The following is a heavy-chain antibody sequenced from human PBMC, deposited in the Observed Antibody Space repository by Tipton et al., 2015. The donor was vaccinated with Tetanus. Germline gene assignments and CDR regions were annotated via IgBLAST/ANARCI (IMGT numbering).Heavy chain of an antibody. J-gene: IGHJ5*02. CDR3: ARRRSNTNLFFWFHP. CDR1: GYSFSSYY. Sequence: QLVQSGAEVKRPGESLKISCEASGYSFSSYYIAWVRQMPGGGLEWIGFTHPGDSDTSYSPSFQGRVTIPADTSINTAYLQWTSLTDSDTAVYYCARRRSNTNLFFWFHPWGQGSPVIVSS. D-gene: IGHD3-3*01. V-gene: IGHV5-51*01. CDR2: THPGDSDT.